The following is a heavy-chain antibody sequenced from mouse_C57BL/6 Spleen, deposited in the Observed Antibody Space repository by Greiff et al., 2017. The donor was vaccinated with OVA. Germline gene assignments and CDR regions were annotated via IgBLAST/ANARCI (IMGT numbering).Heavy chain of an antibody. D-gene: IGHD1-1*01. Sequence: VQLQQSGAELARPGASVKLSCKASGYTFTSYGISWVKQRTGQGLEWIGEIYPRSGNTYYNEKFKGKATLTADKSSSTAYMELRSLTSEYSAVYFCARGYYGSSYPYYYAMDYWGQGTSVTVSS. CDR2: IYPRSGNT. J-gene: IGHJ4*01. V-gene: IGHV1-81*01. CDR3: ARGYYGSSYPYYYAMDY. CDR1: GYTFTSYG.